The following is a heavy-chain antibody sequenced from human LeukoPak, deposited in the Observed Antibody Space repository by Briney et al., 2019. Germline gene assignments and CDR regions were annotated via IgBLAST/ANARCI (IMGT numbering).Heavy chain of an antibody. CDR1: GFTFSSYT. J-gene: IGHJ4*02. D-gene: IGHD7-27*01. CDR3: AKDGGLWVSAHWGDS. CDR2: ITTSDGNT. Sequence: GGSLRLSCAASGFTFSSYTMSWVRQAPGKELEWVSTITTSDGNTYYADSVKGRFTVSRDNSKNTLFLQMNSLRAEDTAVYYCAKDGGLWVSAHWGDSWGRGTLVTVSS. V-gene: IGHV3-23*01.